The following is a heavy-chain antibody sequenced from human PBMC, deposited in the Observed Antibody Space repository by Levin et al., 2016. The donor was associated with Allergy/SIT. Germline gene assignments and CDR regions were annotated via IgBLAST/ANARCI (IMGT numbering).Heavy chain of an antibody. CDR2: MNHSGTT. J-gene: IGHJ6*03. CDR1: GGSFSDHY. D-gene: IGHD3-9*01. CDR3: ARSPYYAVLTEGYYNMDV. V-gene: IGHV4-34*01. Sequence: SETLSLTCGVYGGSFSDHYWSWIRQPPGKGLEWIGEMNHSGTTNYNPSLKSRVTISVDTSKKQFSLKLSSVTAADAAVYYCARSPYYAVLTEGYYNMDVWGQGTTVTVSS.